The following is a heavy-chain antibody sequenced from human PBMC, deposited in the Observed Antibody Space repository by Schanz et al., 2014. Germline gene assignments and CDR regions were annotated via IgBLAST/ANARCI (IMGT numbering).Heavy chain of an antibody. CDR1: GGPFSGYF. Sequence: QVQLQQWGAGLLKPSETLSLTCAVYGGPFSGYFWSWIRQSPGKGLQWIGEIHHSGSIIYNPSRRSGVTDTSDTSQNQFVLRLTAEAAADTAVYCCARHLVNAYGMDVWGQGTAVTVSS. V-gene: IGHV4-34*01. CDR2: IHHSGSI. CDR3: ARHLVNAYGMDV. J-gene: IGHJ6*02. D-gene: IGHD3-3*02.